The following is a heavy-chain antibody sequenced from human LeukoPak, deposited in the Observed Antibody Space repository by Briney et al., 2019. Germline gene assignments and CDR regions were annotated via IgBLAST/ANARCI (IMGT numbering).Heavy chain of an antibody. Sequence: SETLSLTCTVSGGSISSGGYYWSWIRQHPGKGLEWIGYIYYSGSTYYNPSLKSRVTISVDTSKNQFSLKLSSVTAADTAVYYCARRMAPGSYHLEGQRGSSGYYYWGQGTLVTVSS. CDR3: ARRMAPGSYHLEGQRGSSGYYY. D-gene: IGHD3-22*01. V-gene: IGHV4-31*03. CDR2: IYYSGST. J-gene: IGHJ4*02. CDR1: GGSISSGGYY.